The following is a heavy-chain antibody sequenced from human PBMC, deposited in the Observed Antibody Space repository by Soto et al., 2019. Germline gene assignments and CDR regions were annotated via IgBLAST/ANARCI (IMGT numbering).Heavy chain of an antibody. V-gene: IGHV3-23*01. CDR1: GFTFSSYG. Sequence: PGGSLRLSCAASGFTFSSYGMSWVRQAPGKGLEWVSVISGSGGRTYYADSVKGRLSVSRDNSKNTLYLQMNSLRAEDTAVYYCAKDKGYYDFWSGYSGMDVWGQGTTVTVSS. CDR3: AKDKGYYDFWSGYSGMDV. J-gene: IGHJ6*02. CDR2: ISGSGGRT. D-gene: IGHD3-3*01.